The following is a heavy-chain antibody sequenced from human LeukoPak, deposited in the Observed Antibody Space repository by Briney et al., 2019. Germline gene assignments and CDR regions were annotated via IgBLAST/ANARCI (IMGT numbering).Heavy chain of an antibody. CDR2: IYSGGRT. Sequence: GGSLRLSCAASGFTVSSNYMSWVRPAPGKGLEWVSVIYSGGRTDYADSVKDRFTVSRDTSKNTLYLQMNRLRAEDTAVYYCATSRFGGFDLWGRGTLVTVSS. CDR3: ATSRFGGFDL. V-gene: IGHV3-53*01. CDR1: GFTVSSNY. J-gene: IGHJ2*01. D-gene: IGHD3-16*01.